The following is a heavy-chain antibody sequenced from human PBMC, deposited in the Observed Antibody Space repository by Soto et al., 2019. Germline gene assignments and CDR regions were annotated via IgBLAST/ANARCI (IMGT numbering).Heavy chain of an antibody. V-gene: IGHV1-69*13. CDR2: IIPIFGTA. Sequence: SVKVSCKASGGTFSSYAISWVRQAPGQGLEWMGGIIPIFGTANYAQKFQGRVTITADESTSTAYMELSSLRSEDTAVYYCARGYIVVVTASLLWYYGMDVWGQGTTVTVSS. D-gene: IGHD2-21*02. J-gene: IGHJ6*02. CDR3: ARGYIVVVTASLLWYYGMDV. CDR1: GGTFSSYA.